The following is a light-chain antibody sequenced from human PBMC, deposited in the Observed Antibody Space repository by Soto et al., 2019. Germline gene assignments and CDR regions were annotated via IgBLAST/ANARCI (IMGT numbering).Light chain of an antibody. Sequence: AIQMTQSPSSLSASVGDRVIITCRASQGISSELAWYQQKPGKAPDLLIYDASTLQPGVPYRFSGSGSGTDFTLTISNLQPEDFATYYCLHDYNYPRTFGQGTKVEIK. J-gene: IGKJ1*01. V-gene: IGKV1-6*01. CDR2: DAS. CDR3: LHDYNYPRT. CDR1: QGISSE.